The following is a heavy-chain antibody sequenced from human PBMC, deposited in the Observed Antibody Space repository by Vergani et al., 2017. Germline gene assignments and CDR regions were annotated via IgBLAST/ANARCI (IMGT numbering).Heavy chain of an antibody. CDR3: ARDDGPYCDGDYCYAFDF. CDR2: INPSSGGT. J-gene: IGHJ4*02. CDR1: GYTFTGYY. V-gene: IGHV1-2*02. D-gene: IGHD2-21*02. Sequence: QVQLVQSGAEVKKPGASVKVSCKASGYTFTGYYMHWVRQAPGQGLEWMGWINPSSGGTNYAQKFQGRVTMTRDTSINTAYMTLTDLRSDDTAVYYCARDDGPYCDGDYCYAFDFWGQGTLVTVSS.